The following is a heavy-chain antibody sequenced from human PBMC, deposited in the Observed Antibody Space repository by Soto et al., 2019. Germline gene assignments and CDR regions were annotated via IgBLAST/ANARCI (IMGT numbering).Heavy chain of an antibody. CDR3: ARVNATRTARLGMDV. V-gene: IGHV4-30-4*01. J-gene: IGHJ6*02. D-gene: IGHD6-6*01. CDR2: IQYSGHS. CDR1: GDSINTDDYY. Sequence: SETLSLTCTVSGDSINTDDYYWTWIRQPPGKGLEWIGNIQYSGHSSNTLSPKSRVTMSIDTSKSQFSLKLTSVTVADTAVYYCARVNATRTARLGMDVWGQGTAVTVSS.